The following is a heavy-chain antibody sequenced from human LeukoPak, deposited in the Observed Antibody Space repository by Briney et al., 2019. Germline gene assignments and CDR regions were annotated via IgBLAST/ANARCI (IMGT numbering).Heavy chain of an antibody. CDR3: AREPRITMVRGVIIGYFDY. V-gene: IGHV4-31*03. Sequence: SETLSLTCTVSGGSISSGGYYWSWTRQHPGKGLEWIGYIYYSGSTYYNPSLKSRVTISVDTSKNQFSLKLSSVTAADTAVYYCAREPRITMVRGVIIGYFDYWGQGTLVTDSS. D-gene: IGHD3-10*01. CDR2: IYYSGST. CDR1: GGSISSGGYY. J-gene: IGHJ4*02.